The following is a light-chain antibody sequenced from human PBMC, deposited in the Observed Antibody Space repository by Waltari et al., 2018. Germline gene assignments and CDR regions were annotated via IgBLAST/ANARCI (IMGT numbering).Light chain of an antibody. CDR3: TSYAGSHNWV. Sequence: QSALTQPPSASGSPGQSVPISCTGTSRYVGGYNYVSWYQHHPGKAPKLMISEVNKRPSGVPDRFSGSKSGNTASLTVSGLQADDEADYYCTSYAGSHNWVFGGGTKLTVL. CDR1: SRYVGGYNY. J-gene: IGLJ2*01. V-gene: IGLV2-8*01. CDR2: EVN.